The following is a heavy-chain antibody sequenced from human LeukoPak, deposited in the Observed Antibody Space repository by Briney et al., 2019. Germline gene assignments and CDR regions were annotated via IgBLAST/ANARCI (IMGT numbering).Heavy chain of an antibody. D-gene: IGHD2-8*01. J-gene: IGHJ4*02. CDR1: GFTVSSNY. V-gene: IGHV3-66*01. Sequence: GGSLRLSCAASGFTVSSNYMSWVRQAPGKGLEWVSVIYSGGSTYYADSVKGRFTISRDNSKSTLYLQMSSLRAEDTAVYYCAKGRDSYAILDYWGQGTLVTVSS. CDR3: AKGRDSYAILDY. CDR2: IYSGGST.